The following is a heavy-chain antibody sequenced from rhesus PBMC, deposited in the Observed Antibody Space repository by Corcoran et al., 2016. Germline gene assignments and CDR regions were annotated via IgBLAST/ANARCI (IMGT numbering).Heavy chain of an antibody. D-gene: IGHD4-29*01. Sequence: QMQLQESGPGVVKPSETLSLTCAVSGGSISVSYWGGWIRHPPGLGREWIGYIYGTGMSTNYNPSLRSRVTISKDTSKNQFSLKLTSVTAADTAVYSCARGRGSYGSLSYFDYWGQGVLVNVSS. CDR1: GGSISVSYW. J-gene: IGHJ4*01. CDR3: ARGRGSYGSLSYFDY. V-gene: IGHV4S10*01. CDR2: IYGTGMST.